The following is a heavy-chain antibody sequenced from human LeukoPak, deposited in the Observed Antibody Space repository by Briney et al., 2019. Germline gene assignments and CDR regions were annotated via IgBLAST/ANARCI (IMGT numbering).Heavy chain of an antibody. CDR2: IYYSGST. CDR1: GGSISSGDYY. CDR3: ARDSGIVAHAFDI. D-gene: IGHD2-15*01. V-gene: IGHV4-30-4*01. J-gene: IGHJ3*02. Sequence: PSQTLSLTCTVSGGSISSGDYYWSWIRQPPGKGLEWVGYIYYSGSTYYNPSLKGRVTISVDTSKNQFSLKLSSVTAADTAVYYCARDSGIVAHAFDIWGQGTMVTVSS.